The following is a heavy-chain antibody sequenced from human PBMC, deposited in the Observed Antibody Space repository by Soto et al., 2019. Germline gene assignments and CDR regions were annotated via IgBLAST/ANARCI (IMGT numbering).Heavy chain of an antibody. CDR2: IIPIFGTA. D-gene: IGHD1-20*01. V-gene: IGHV1-69*13. CDR1: GGTLSSYA. Sequence: SVKVSCKASGGTLSSYAISWVRQAPGQGLEWMGGIIPIFGTANYAQKFQGRVTITADESTSTAYMELSSLRSEDTAVYYCARDVTGTATRYFDYWGQGTLVTVSS. CDR3: ARDVTGTATRYFDY. J-gene: IGHJ4*02.